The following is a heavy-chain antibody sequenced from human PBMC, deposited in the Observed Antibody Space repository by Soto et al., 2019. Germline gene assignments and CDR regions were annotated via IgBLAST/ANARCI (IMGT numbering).Heavy chain of an antibody. CDR1: GFTFSSYA. CDR3: ARVRCSGGSCYSFSDC. Sequence: QVQLVESGGGVVQPGRSLRLSCAASGFTFSSYAMHWVRQAPGKGLEWVAVISYDGSNKYYADSVKGRFTISRDNSKNTMYLQMNSLRAEDTAVYYCARVRCSGGSCYSFSDCWGQGSLVTVSS. V-gene: IGHV3-30-3*01. J-gene: IGHJ4*02. D-gene: IGHD2-15*01. CDR2: ISYDGSNK.